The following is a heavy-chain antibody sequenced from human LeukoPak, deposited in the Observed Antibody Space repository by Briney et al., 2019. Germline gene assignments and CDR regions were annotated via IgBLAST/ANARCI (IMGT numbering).Heavy chain of an antibody. D-gene: IGHD3-3*01. Sequence: PSETLSLTCTVSGGSISSSSYYWGWIREPPGKGLEWIRSIDYSGSTYYNPSRKSRVTISVDTPKNQFFLKLSSGTTADPACDHRGGRQTGLRFLTRWFDPGGQGPLVTVP. CDR3: GGRQTGLRFLTRWFDP. CDR1: GGSISSSSYY. V-gene: IGHV4-39*07. J-gene: IGHJ5*02. CDR2: IDYSGST.